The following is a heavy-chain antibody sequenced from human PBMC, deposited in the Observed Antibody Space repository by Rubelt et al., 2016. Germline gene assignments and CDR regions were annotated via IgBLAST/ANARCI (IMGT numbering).Heavy chain of an antibody. CDR3: ARDPGPRGNDY. J-gene: IGHJ4*02. CDR1: GGTLNIYA. V-gene: IGHV1-69*10. Sequence: QVQLVQSGAEVKKPGSSVKVSCKTSGGTLNIYAISWVRQAPGQGLEWMGVFIPIVGTSNYAQKFQGRVTISADKAAGTVYMELSSLRSEDTAVYYCARDPGPRGNDYWGQGTLVTVSS. CDR2: FIPIVGTS. D-gene: IGHD3-10*01.